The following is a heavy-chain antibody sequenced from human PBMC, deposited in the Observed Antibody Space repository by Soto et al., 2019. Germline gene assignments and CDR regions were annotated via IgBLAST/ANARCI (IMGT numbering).Heavy chain of an antibody. CDR1: GGSISSSNW. CDR2: MDHSGST. V-gene: IGHV4-4*02. Sequence: QVQLQESGPGLVKPSGTLSLTCGVSGGSISSSNWWSWVLQPPGKGLEWIGEMDHSGSTKYNPSLKTRVTLSVNKTKNQLFLKLSSVAAADTGVYECASPVVRETAFDPWGQGTLVTVSS. J-gene: IGHJ5*02. D-gene: IGHD3-10*01. CDR3: ASPVVRETAFDP.